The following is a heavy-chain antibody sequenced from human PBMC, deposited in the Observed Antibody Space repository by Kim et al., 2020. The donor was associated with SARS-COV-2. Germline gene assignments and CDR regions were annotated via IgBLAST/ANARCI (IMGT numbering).Heavy chain of an antibody. D-gene: IGHD5-18*01. CDR2: IRSKANSYAT. CDR1: GFTFSGSA. J-gene: IGHJ6*02. V-gene: IGHV3-73*01. CDR3: TRYRGLLRDTAMVKVGGCMDV. Sequence: GGSLRLSCAASGFTFSGSAMHWVRQASGKGLEWVGRIRSKANSYATAYAASVKGRFTISRDDSKNTAYLQMNSLKTEDTAVYYCTRYRGLLRDTAMVKVGGCMDVWGQGTTVTVSS.